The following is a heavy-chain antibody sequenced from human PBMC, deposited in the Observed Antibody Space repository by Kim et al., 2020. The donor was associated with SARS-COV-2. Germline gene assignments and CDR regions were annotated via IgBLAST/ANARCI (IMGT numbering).Heavy chain of an antibody. CDR1: GGSISSSSYY. CDR3: ARHRNFRNITIFGVVIANPPPYYYYYGMDV. Sequence: SETLSLTCTVSGGSISSSSYYWGWIRQPPGKGLEWIGSIYYSGSTYYNPSLKSRVTISVDTSKNQFSLKLSSVTAADTAVYYCARHRNFRNITIFGVVIANPPPYYYYYGMDVWGQGTTVTVSS. D-gene: IGHD3-3*01. CDR2: IYYSGST. J-gene: IGHJ6*02. V-gene: IGHV4-39*01.